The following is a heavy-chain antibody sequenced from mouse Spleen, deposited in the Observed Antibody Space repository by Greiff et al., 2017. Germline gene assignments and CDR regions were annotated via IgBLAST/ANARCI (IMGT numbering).Heavy chain of an antibody. J-gene: IGHJ4*01. D-gene: IGHD2-4*01. Sequence: ESGPGLVKPSQSLSLTCSVTGYSITSGYYWNWIRQFPGNKLEWMGYISYDGSNNYNPSLKNRISITRDTSKNQFFLKLNSVTTEDTATYCCARGDYDDDPGAMDYWGQGTSVTVSS. CDR1: GYSITSGYY. V-gene: IGHV3-6*01. CDR3: ARGDYDDDPGAMDY. CDR2: ISYDGSN.